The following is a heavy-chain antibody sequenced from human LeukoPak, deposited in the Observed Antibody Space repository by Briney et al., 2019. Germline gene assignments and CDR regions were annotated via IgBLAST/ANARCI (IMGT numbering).Heavy chain of an antibody. D-gene: IGHD5-18*01. CDR3: ARGDTYYYGMDV. CDR2: IYYSGST. Sequence: SETLSLTCTVSGGSISTYYWSWIRQPPGKGLEWIGYIYYSGSTNYNPSLKSRVTISVDTSKNQFSLKLNSVTAADTAVYYCARGDTYYYGMDVWGQGRTVTVSS. J-gene: IGHJ6*02. V-gene: IGHV4-59*01. CDR1: GGSISTYY.